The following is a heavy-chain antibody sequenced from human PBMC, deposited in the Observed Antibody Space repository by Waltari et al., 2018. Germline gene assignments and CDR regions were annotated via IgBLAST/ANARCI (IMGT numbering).Heavy chain of an antibody. D-gene: IGHD6-13*01. CDR1: GFSLSTSGVG. J-gene: IGHJ5*02. V-gene: IGHV2-5*01. CDR2: IYWNDDK. Sequence: QITLKESGPTLVKPTQTLTLTCTFSGFSLSTSGVGVGWIRQPPGKALEWLALIYWNDDKRYSPSLKSRLTITKDTSKNQVVLTMTNMDPVDTATYYCALRPRIAAAHRGENNWFDPWGQGTLVTVSS. CDR3: ALRPRIAAAHRGENNWFDP.